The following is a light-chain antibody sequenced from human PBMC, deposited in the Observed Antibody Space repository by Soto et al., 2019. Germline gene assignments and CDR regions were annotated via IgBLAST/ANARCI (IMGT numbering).Light chain of an antibody. Sequence: DIQMTQSPSTLSASVGDRVTITCRASQSISTWLAWYQQKPGKAPTLLIYRASSLESGVPSRFSGSGSGTEFTLTISGLQPDDFATYYCQQYNTYLLTFGGGTKVEIK. CDR3: QQYNTYLLT. CDR2: RAS. V-gene: IGKV1-5*03. CDR1: QSISTW. J-gene: IGKJ4*01.